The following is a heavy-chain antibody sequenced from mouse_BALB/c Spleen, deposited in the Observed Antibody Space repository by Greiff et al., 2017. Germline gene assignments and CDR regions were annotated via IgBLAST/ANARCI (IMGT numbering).Heavy chain of an antibody. D-gene: IGHD2-10*01. Sequence: QVQLQQSGPGLVAPSQSLSITCTVSGFSLTSYGVHWVRQSPGKGLEWLGVIWSGGSTDYNAAFISRLSISKDNSKSQVFFKMNSLQANDTAIYYCARNPYYGNYWFAYWGQGTLVTVSA. J-gene: IGHJ3*01. CDR3: ARNPYYGNYWFAY. CDR1: GFSLTSYG. CDR2: IWSGGST. V-gene: IGHV2-2*02.